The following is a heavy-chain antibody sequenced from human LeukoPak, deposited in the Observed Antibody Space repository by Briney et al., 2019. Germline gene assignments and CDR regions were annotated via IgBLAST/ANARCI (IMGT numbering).Heavy chain of an antibody. V-gene: IGHV3-48*03. Sequence: GGSLRLSCAASGFTFSSYELNWIRQAPGKGLEWVSYISSSGSTIYYADSVKGRFTISRDNAKNSLYLQMNSLRADDTAVYYCAREGVDIVLIYGWGQGTLVTVSS. CDR1: GFTFSSYE. D-gene: IGHD2-8*01. CDR2: ISSSGSTI. J-gene: IGHJ4*02. CDR3: AREGVDIVLIYG.